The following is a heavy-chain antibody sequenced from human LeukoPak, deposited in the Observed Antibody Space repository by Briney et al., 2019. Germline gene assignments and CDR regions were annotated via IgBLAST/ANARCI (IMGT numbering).Heavy chain of an antibody. J-gene: IGHJ4*02. D-gene: IGHD6-6*01. CDR3: ARGGAGGAARPFLDY. V-gene: IGHV1-18*01. CDR2: ISAYNGNT. Sequence: GASVKVSCKASGYTFTSYGITWVRQAPGQGLEWMGWISAYNGNTNYAQKLQGRVTMPTDTSTSTAYMELKSLRSDDTAVYYCARGGAGGAARPFLDYWGQGTLVTVSS. CDR1: GYTFTSYG.